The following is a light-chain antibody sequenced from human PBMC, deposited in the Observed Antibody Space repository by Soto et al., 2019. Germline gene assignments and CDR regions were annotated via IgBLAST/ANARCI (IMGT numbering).Light chain of an antibody. CDR1: QDINKN. CDR3: QQYESLPLT. J-gene: IGKJ5*01. V-gene: IGKV1-33*01. Sequence: DIQMTQCPSYLSASVGERVTITCQASQDINKNLIWYQQKTGKAPKILIYDASDLETGVPSRFSGSGSGTGFTFTISRLQPEDFATYYCQQYESLPLTFGQGTRLEIK. CDR2: DAS.